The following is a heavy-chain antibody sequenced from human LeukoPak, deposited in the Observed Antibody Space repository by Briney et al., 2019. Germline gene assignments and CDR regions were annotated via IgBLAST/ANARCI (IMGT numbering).Heavy chain of an antibody. CDR3: VRSSAASGLNCCDT. CDR2: ISSDGDST. Sequence: GGSLRLSCSASGFTLRSSGMHWVRQAPGKGLEYVSAISSDGDSTYNADSVKGRFTISRDNSKNTPYLQMSSLRTEDTAVYYCVRSSAASGLNCCDTWGAGTLVTVSS. J-gene: IGHJ5*02. CDR1: GFTLRSSG. D-gene: IGHD6-13*01. V-gene: IGHV3-64D*08.